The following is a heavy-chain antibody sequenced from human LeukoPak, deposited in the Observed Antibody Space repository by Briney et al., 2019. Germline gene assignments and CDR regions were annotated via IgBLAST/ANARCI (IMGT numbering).Heavy chain of an antibody. D-gene: IGHD4-11*01. Sequence: SETLSLTCTVSGASISSGSNYWGWIRQPPGKGLEWIGSIHYSGRTYYNPSLKSRVTISVDTSKNQFSLNLSSVTAADTAMYYCAKLSRPTTPVNGDYSNYFEYWGQGTLVTVSS. CDR1: GASISSGSNY. CDR2: IHYSGRT. V-gene: IGHV4-39*01. J-gene: IGHJ4*02. CDR3: AKLSRPTTPVNGDYSNYFEY.